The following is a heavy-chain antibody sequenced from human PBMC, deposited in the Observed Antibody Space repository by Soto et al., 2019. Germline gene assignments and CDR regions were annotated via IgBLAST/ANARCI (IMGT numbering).Heavy chain of an antibody. CDR1: GYTFSTYA. V-gene: IGHV3-64*01. D-gene: IGHD5-12*01. Sequence: EVQLVESGGGLVQPGGSLRLSCAASGYTFSTYAMHWVRQAPGKGLEYVSVINSNGGSTFSANSVKGRFTISRDNSKNTLYLQMGSLRVEDTGVYYWARAPGYSGYDALDYWGQGTLVTVAS. CDR2: INSNGGST. J-gene: IGHJ4*02. CDR3: ARAPGYSGYDALDY.